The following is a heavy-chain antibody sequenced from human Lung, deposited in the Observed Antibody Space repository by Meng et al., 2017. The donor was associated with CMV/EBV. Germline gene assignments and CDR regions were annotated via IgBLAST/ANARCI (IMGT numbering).Heavy chain of an antibody. CDR3: ARDSGGAPYSGMDF. Sequence: SETLSLTCTVSGGSIRSIDYYWGWIRQPPGKGLEWIGNIFYTGNAYRNPSLKSRVTISVDTSKNHFSLKMSSVTAADTGVYYCARDSGGAPYSGMDFWGRGTAVSVSS. CDR2: IFYTGNA. J-gene: IGHJ6*02. V-gene: IGHV4-39*07. CDR1: GGSIRSIDYY. D-gene: IGHD3-10*01.